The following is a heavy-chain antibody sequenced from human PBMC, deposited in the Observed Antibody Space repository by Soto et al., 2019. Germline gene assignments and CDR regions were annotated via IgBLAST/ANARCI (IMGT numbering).Heavy chain of an antibody. D-gene: IGHD3-10*01. CDR1: GGTFSNYA. CDR3: AREGELLDYGMDV. J-gene: IGHJ6*02. Sequence: SVKVSCKASGGTFSNYAISWVRQAPGQGLEWMGGLIPILGLPNYAPNFQGRVTITADKSKSTVYMELSSLRSEDTAVYYCAREGELLDYGMDVWGQGTRVTVSS. CDR2: LIPILGLP. V-gene: IGHV1-69*10.